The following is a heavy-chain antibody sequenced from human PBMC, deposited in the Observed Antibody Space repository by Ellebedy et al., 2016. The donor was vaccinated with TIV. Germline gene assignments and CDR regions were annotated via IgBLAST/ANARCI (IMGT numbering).Heavy chain of an antibody. J-gene: IGHJ5*02. CDR2: IIPIFGTA. V-gene: IGHV1-69*13. CDR1: GGTCSSYA. D-gene: IGHD3-22*01. CDR3: ARTGGSGSGYYNP. Sequence: AASVKVSCKASGGTCSSYAIRWVRHAPGQGLEWMGGIIPIFGTANYAQKFQGRVTITADESTSTAYMELSSLRSEDTAVYYCARTGGSGSGYYNPWGQGTRVTVSS.